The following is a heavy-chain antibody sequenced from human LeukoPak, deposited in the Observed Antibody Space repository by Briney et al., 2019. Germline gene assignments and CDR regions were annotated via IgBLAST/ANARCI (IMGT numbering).Heavy chain of an antibody. J-gene: IGHJ4*02. Sequence: PGGSLRLSCAASGFTFSDYYMSWIRQAPGKGLEWVSYISSSGSTIYYAYSVKGRFTISRDNAKNSLYLQMKSLRAEDTAVYYCERGNYGDYEGFFFSDYWGQGTLVTVSS. CDR2: ISSSGSTI. CDR3: ERGNYGDYEGFFFSDY. V-gene: IGHV3-11*01. CDR1: GFTFSDYY. D-gene: IGHD4-17*01.